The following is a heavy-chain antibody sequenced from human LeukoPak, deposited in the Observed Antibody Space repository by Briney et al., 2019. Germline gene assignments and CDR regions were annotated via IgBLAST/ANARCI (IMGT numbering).Heavy chain of an antibody. J-gene: IGHJ5*01. CDR1: GFTFSNYW. V-gene: IGHV3-74*01. Sequence: GGSLRLSCPASGFTFSNYWMHWVRQAPGKGLVWVSRIKGDGSHTIYADSVKGRFTISRDNAKNTLYLQMNSLRAEDTAVYYCVRDWDHFDFDSWGLGTLVTVSS. CDR2: IKGDGSHT. D-gene: IGHD3-9*01. CDR3: VRDWDHFDFDS.